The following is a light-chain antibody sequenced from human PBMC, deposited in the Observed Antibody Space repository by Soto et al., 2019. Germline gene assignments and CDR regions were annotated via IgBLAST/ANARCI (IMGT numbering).Light chain of an antibody. CDR2: EVS. CDR3: DSYTSSRAYV. V-gene: IGLV2-14*01. Sequence: QSALTQPASVSGSHGQSITISCTGTSSDVGGYNYVSWYQQQAGKAPKLIIHEVSNRPSGVSNRFSGSKSGNTASLTISGLQAEDEADYYCDSYTSSRAYVFGIGTKLTVL. J-gene: IGLJ1*01. CDR1: SSDVGGYNY.